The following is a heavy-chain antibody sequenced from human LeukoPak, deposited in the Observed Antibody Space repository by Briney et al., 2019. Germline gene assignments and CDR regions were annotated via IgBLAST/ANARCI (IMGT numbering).Heavy chain of an antibody. CDR3: ARAIAARRTSTNWFDP. CDR1: GGIFSSYA. CDR2: ISAYNGNT. V-gene: IGHV1-18*01. Sequence: ASVKVSCKASGGIFSSYAISWVRQAPGQGLEWMGWISAYNGNTNYAQKLQGRVTMTTDTSTSTAYMELRSLRSDDTAVYYCARAIAARRTSTNWFDPWGQGTLVTVSS. J-gene: IGHJ5*02. D-gene: IGHD6-6*01.